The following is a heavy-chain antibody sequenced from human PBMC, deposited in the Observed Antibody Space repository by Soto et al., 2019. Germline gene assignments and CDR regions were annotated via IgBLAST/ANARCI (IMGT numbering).Heavy chain of an antibody. V-gene: IGHV3-53*01. CDR3: ARYQPLRN. CDR1: GFTVNNNY. J-gene: IGHJ4*02. D-gene: IGHD2-2*01. CDR2: IYSGGST. Sequence: EVQLVESGGGLIQPGGYLRLSCAAAGFTVNNNYMRWVRQAPGKGLEWVSVIYSGGSTYYADSVKGRFTISRDNSTSTLYLQMNSLTAEDTAVYYCARYQPLRNWGQGTLVTVSS.